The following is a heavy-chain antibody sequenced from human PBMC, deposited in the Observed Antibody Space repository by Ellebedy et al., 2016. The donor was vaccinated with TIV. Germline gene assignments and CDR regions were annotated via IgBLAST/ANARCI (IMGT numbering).Heavy chain of an antibody. CDR3: TKDRGDFAYGMDV. CDR2: ISGSGGRT. Sequence: GESLKISCAASGFTFSSYTMSWVRQAPGKGLEWVSAISGSGGRTYYADSVRGRFTISRDNSKNTLYLQMNSLRAEDTAVYYCTKDRGDFAYGMDVWGQGTTVTVSS. J-gene: IGHJ6*02. CDR1: GFTFSSYT. D-gene: IGHD3-10*01. V-gene: IGHV3-23*01.